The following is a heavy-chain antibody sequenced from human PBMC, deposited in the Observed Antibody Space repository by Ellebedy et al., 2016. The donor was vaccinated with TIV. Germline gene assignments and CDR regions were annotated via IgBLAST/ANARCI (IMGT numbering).Heavy chain of an antibody. D-gene: IGHD2-2*01. V-gene: IGHV3-23*01. CDR1: GFTFSSYA. CDR3: AKAASIVVVPAATYNWFDP. Sequence: GESLKISXAASGFTFSSYAMSWVRQAPGKGLEWVSAISGSGGSTYYADSVKGRFTISRDNSKNTLYLQMNSLRAEDTAVYYCAKAASIVVVPAATYNWFDPWGQGTLVTVSS. CDR2: ISGSGGST. J-gene: IGHJ5*02.